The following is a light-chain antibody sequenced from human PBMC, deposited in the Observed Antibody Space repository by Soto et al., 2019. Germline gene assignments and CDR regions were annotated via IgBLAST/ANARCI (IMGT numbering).Light chain of an antibody. CDR1: QAISSH. CDR2: GAS. V-gene: IGKV1-9*01. CDR3: QQLNSYPLT. J-gene: IGKJ3*01. Sequence: DIQLTQSPSFLSASVGGRVTITCRASQAISSHLAWYQQKPGKAPNLLIYGASTLQSGVPSRFSGSGSRTQFTLTISSLQPEDFATYFCQQLNSYPLTFGPGTKVD.